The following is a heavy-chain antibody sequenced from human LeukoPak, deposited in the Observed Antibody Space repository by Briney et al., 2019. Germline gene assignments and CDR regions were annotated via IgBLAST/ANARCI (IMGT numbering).Heavy chain of an antibody. V-gene: IGHV3-64*01. CDR3: AREGD. CDR1: GFTFSSYA. Sequence: GGSLRLSCAASGFTFSSYAMHWVRQAPGKGLEYVSAISSNGGGTYYANSVKGRFTISRDNSKNTLYLQMGSLRAEDMAVYYCAREGDWGQGTLVTVSS. D-gene: IGHD1-26*01. J-gene: IGHJ4*02. CDR2: ISSNGGGT.